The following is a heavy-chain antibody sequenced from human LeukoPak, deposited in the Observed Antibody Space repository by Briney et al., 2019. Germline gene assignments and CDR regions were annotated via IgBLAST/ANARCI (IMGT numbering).Heavy chain of an antibody. CDR1: GGTFSSYA. CDR3: ARNYGDSYFDY. CDR2: IIPIFGTA. V-gene: IGHV1-69*13. Sequence: ASVKVSCKASGGTFSSYAISWVRQAPGQGLEWMGGIIPIFGTANYAQKFQGRVTITADESTRTAYMELGSLRSEDTAVYYCARNYGDSYFDYWGQGTLVTVSS. D-gene: IGHD4-17*01. J-gene: IGHJ4*02.